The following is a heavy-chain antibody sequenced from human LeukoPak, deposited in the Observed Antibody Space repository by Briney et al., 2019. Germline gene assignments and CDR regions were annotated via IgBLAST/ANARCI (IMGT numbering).Heavy chain of an antibody. D-gene: IGHD3-22*01. CDR3: ARDSGYYDSSGYPYYYYGMDV. J-gene: IGHJ6*02. Sequence: GGSLRLSCAASGFTVSSNYMSWVRQAPGKGLEWVSVIYSGGSTYYADSVKGRFTISRRNSKNTLYLQINSLRAEDTAVYYCARDSGYYDSSGYPYYYYGMDVWGQGTTVTVSS. V-gene: IGHV3-53*04. CDR1: GFTVSSNY. CDR2: IYSGGST.